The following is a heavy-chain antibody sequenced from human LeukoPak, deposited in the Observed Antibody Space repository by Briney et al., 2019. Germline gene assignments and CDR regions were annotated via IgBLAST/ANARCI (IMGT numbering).Heavy chain of an antibody. J-gene: IGHJ3*02. CDR2: FDPEEVET. Sequence: GASLKVSCKVHGYTVSELSIHWLRQVPGKGLEWMGGFDPEEVETVYAQKFQGRVSMTEDTSTDTVHMDLSSLRSDDTAFYYCATTEATAAIERGEGTFEIWGQGTIVIVSS. D-gene: IGHD6-13*01. CDR3: ATTEATAAIERGEGTFEI. CDR1: GYTVSELS. V-gene: IGHV1-24*01.